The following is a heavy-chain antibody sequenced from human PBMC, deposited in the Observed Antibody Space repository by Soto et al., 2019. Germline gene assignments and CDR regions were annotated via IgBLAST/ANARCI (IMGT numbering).Heavy chain of an antibody. J-gene: IGHJ6*02. CDR1: GGTFSSYA. V-gene: IGHV1-69*01. D-gene: IGHD3-22*01. Sequence: QVQLVQSGAEVKKPGSSVKVSCKASGGTFSSYAISWVRQAPGQGLEWMGGIVPIFGAANYAQKFQGRVTITADESTSAAYMELSSLRSEDTAVYYCAKTGQYNFGNSGLAYYYYAMDVWGLGTTVTVSS. CDR3: AKTGQYNFGNSGLAYYYYAMDV. CDR2: IVPIFGAA.